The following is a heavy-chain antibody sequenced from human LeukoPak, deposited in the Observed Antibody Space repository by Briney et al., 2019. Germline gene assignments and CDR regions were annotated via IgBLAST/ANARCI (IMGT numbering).Heavy chain of an antibody. CDR3: ARDPRVGALSD. CDR1: GFTFSSYG. V-gene: IGHV3-30*03. D-gene: IGHD1-26*01. CDR2: ISYDGSNK. Sequence: GGSLRLSCAASGFTFSSYGMHWVRQAPGKGLEWVAVISYDGSNKYYADSVKGRFTISRDNSKNTLYLQMNSLRAEDTAVYYCARDPRVGALSDWGQGTLVTVSS. J-gene: IGHJ4*02.